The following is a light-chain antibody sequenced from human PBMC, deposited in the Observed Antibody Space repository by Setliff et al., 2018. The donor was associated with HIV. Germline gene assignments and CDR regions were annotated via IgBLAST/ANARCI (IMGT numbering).Light chain of an antibody. CDR1: SSNIGSNY. CDR3: AAWDDSLSGYG. V-gene: IGLV1-47*01. CDR2: RNN. Sequence: QSVLTQPPSASGTPGQRVTISCSGSSSNIGSNYGYWYQQLPGTAPKLLIYRNNQRPSGVPDRFSGSKSGTSATLAISGLQSDDEAEYYCAAWDDSLSGYGFGTGTKVTVL. J-gene: IGLJ1*01.